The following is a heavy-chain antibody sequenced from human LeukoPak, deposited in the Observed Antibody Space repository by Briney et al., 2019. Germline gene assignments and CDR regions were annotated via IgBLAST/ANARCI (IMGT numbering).Heavy chain of an antibody. V-gene: IGHV3-9*01. CDR2: ISWNSGSI. D-gene: IGHD1-26*01. Sequence: GRSLRLSCAASGFTFDDYAMHWVRQAPGKGLEWVSGISWNSGSIGYADSVKGRFTISRDNAKSSLYLQMNSLRAEDTALYYCARQWGAARDAFDIWGQGTMVTVSS. J-gene: IGHJ3*02. CDR3: ARQWGAARDAFDI. CDR1: GFTFDDYA.